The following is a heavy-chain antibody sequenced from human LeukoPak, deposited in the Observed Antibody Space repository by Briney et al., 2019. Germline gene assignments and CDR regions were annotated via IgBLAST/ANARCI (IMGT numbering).Heavy chain of an antibody. CDR3: ARDNTIFGVVIGWFDP. CDR2: MYTSGST. CDR1: GGSISSYY. Sequence: SETLSLTCTVFGGSISSYYWSWIRQPAGKGLEWIGRMYTSGSTNYNPSLKSRVTMSVDTSKNQLSLKLSSVTAADTAVYYCARDNTIFGVVIGWFDPWGQGTLVTVSS. V-gene: IGHV4-4*07. D-gene: IGHD3-3*01. J-gene: IGHJ5*02.